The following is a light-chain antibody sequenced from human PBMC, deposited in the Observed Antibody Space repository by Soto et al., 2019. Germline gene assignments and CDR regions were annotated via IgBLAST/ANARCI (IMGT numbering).Light chain of an antibody. V-gene: IGLV2-11*01. CDR2: DVT. J-gene: IGLJ3*02. CDR3: CSYGGYFWV. Sequence: QSALTQPRSVSGSPGQSVTISCTGTSSDVGGYDYVSWFQHHPGKVPKLMIYDVTKRPSGVPYRFSASKSGNTASLTISGLQAEDEADYYCCSYGGYFWVFGGGTKLTVL. CDR1: SSDVGGYDY.